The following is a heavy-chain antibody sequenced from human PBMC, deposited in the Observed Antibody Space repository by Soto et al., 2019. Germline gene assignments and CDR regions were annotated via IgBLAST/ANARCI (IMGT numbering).Heavy chain of an antibody. Sequence: QVQLVQSGAELKKPGSSVKVSCKASGDTFSGYPINWVRQAPGEGLEWMGRIIPVFGTTNDAQRFEGRVTFTADESTNTAYMELRGLLSEDTAVYYSARDGRFGELTYWGPGTLVTVSS. CDR1: GDTFSGYP. J-gene: IGHJ4*02. D-gene: IGHD3-10*01. CDR2: IIPVFGTT. CDR3: ARDGRFGELTY. V-gene: IGHV1-69*18.